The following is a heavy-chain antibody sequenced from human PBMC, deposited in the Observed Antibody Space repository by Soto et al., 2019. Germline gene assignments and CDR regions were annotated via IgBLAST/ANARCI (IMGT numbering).Heavy chain of an antibody. CDR1: GFTFSSYG. J-gene: IGHJ6*03. CDR2: ISYDGSNK. V-gene: IGHV3-30*18. D-gene: IGHD3-10*01. Sequence: GGSLRLSCAASGFTFSSYGMHWVRQAPGKGLEWVAVISYDGSNKYYADSAKGRFTISRDNSKNTLYLQMNSLRAEDTAVYYCAKDPNLWFGVPYYYYYMDVWGKGTTVTVSS. CDR3: AKDPNLWFGVPYYYYYMDV.